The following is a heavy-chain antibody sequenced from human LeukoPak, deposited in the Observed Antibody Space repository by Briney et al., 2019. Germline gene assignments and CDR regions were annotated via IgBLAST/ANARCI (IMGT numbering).Heavy chain of an antibody. V-gene: IGHV4-59*01. CDR2: IYYRGST. J-gene: IGHJ4*02. Sequence: KTSETLSLTCTVSGGSINYYYWSWIRQPPGKGLERIGYIYYRGSTNYNPSLNSRVTISVDTSKNQFSLKLTSVTAADTAVYYCARTTGNYGYHFDYWGQGTLVTVSS. CDR3: ARTTGNYGYHFDY. D-gene: IGHD1-7*01. CDR1: GGSINYYY.